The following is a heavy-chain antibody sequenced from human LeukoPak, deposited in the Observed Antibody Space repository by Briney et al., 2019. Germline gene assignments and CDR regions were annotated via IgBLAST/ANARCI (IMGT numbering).Heavy chain of an antibody. D-gene: IGHD3-3*01. CDR2: IKQDGSQE. J-gene: IGHJ4*02. Sequence: GGSLRLSCAASRFTLSTYWMSWVRQAPGKGLEWVAHIKQDGSQEYYVDSVKGRFTISRDSAKNSLYLHMNSLRAEDTAVYYCARGVPYDSWSGPHYSDYWGQGTLVTVSS. V-gene: IGHV3-7*01. CDR1: RFTLSTYW. CDR3: ARGVPYDSWSGPHYSDY.